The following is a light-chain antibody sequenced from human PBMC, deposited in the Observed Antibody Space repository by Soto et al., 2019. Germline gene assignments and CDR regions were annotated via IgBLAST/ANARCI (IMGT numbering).Light chain of an antibody. CDR1: QSIRHY. Sequence: DIQMTQSPPTLSASVGDRVTITCRASQSIRHYLAWYQQMPGKAPKLLIYGASSLQSGVPSRFSGSGSGTEFTLTISSLQPDDFATYFCQHHNCYSLTFGQGTKVDIK. CDR3: QHHNCYSLT. V-gene: IGKV1-5*01. CDR2: GAS. J-gene: IGKJ1*01.